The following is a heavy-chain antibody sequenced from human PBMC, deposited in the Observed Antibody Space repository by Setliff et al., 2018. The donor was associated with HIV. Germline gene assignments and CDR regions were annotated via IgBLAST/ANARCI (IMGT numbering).Heavy chain of an antibody. CDR2: INPNSGGT. CDR3: AKAIPGPAINSGRIKNWFDP. CDR1: GYTFTGYY. Sequence: ASVKVSCTASGYTFTGYYMHCVRQAPGQGLDWMGWINPNSGGTTYAQKFQGRVTMTRDTSTSTVYMELSSMRSEDTAVDYCAKAIPGPAINSGRIKNWFDPWGEGTPVTVSS. V-gene: IGHV1-2*02. J-gene: IGHJ5*02. D-gene: IGHD6-19*01.